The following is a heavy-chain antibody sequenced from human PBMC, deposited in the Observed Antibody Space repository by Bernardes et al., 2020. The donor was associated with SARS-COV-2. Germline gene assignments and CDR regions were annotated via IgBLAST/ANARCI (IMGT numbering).Heavy chain of an antibody. CDR3: ARKTTVTTYYYYGMDV. V-gene: IGHV1-18*04. Sequence: ASVKVSCKASGYTFTSYGISLVRQAPGQGLEWIGLISAYNGNTNYAQKLQGRVTITTDTSTSTAYMELRSLRSDDTAVYYCARKTTVTTYYYYGMDVWGRGTTVTVSS. CDR1: GYTFTSYG. J-gene: IGHJ6*02. CDR2: ISAYNGNT. D-gene: IGHD4-17*01.